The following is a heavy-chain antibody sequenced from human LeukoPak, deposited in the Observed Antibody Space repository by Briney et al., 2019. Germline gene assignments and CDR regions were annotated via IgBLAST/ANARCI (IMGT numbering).Heavy chain of an antibody. Sequence: ASVKVSCKGSGYTLTELSMHWVRQAPGKGLEWMGGFDPEDGETIYAQKFQGRVTMTEDTSTDTAYMELSSLRSEDTAVYYCATTLGYCSSTSCYQNWFDPWGQGTLVTVSS. CDR2: FDPEDGET. V-gene: IGHV1-24*01. CDR3: ATTLGYCSSTSCYQNWFDP. CDR1: GYTLTELS. J-gene: IGHJ5*02. D-gene: IGHD2-2*01.